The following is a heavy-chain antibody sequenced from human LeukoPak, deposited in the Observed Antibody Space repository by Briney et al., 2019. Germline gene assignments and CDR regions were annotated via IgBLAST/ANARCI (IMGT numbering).Heavy chain of an antibody. CDR2: INSDGSST. Sequence: PGGSLRLSCAASGFTFSSYWMHWVRQAPGKGLVWVSRINSDGSSTSYADSVKGRFTISRDNAKNTLYLQMNSLRAEDTAVYYCARGDYDYGDYGYWYFDLWGRGTLVTVSS. V-gene: IGHV3-74*01. CDR3: ARGDYDYGDYGYWYFDL. CDR1: GFTFSSYW. D-gene: IGHD4-17*01. J-gene: IGHJ2*01.